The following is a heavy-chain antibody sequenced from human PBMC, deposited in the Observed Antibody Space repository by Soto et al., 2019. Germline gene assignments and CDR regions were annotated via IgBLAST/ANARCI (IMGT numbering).Heavy chain of an antibody. CDR3: AREPGYCRSSRCYTGDAFDI. V-gene: IGHV4-61*01. Sequence: PSETLSLTCTVSGGSVSSVSSYWSWIRHTPGKGLEWIGYIYYSGSTNYNPSLKSRVTISVDTSKNQCSLKMSSVTAADTAVYYCAREPGYCRSSRCYTGDAFDIWGQGTMVTVS. CDR2: IYYSGST. J-gene: IGHJ3*02. D-gene: IGHD2-2*02. CDR1: GGSVSSVSSY.